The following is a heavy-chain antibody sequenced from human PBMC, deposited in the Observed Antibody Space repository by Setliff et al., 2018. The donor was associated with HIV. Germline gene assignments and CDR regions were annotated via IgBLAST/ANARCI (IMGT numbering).Heavy chain of an antibody. Sequence: SETLSLTCAVSGYSVSSGYYWGWIRQPPGKGLEWIATIHYSGSTYYNPSLRSRVTISVDTSKNQFSLKLNSVTAADTAVYYCARGDYYDSTGYEGLDSWGRGTLVTVSS. J-gene: IGHJ4*02. V-gene: IGHV4-38-2*01. CDR1: GYSVSSGYY. CDR2: IHYSGST. D-gene: IGHD3-22*01. CDR3: ARGDYYDSTGYEGLDS.